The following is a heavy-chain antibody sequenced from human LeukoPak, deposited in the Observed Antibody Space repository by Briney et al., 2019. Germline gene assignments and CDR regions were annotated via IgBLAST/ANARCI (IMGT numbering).Heavy chain of an antibody. V-gene: IGHV1-2*02. J-gene: IGHJ4*02. D-gene: IGHD2-2*01. CDR1: GYTFTGYY. CDR3: ARDPPIVVVPPAYGDY. Sequence: ASVKVSCKASGYTFTGYYMHWVRQAPGQGLEWMGWINPNSGGTNYAQKFQGRVTMTRDTSISTAYMELSRLRSDDTAVYYCARDPPIVVVPPAYGDYWGQGTLVTVSS. CDR2: INPNSGGT.